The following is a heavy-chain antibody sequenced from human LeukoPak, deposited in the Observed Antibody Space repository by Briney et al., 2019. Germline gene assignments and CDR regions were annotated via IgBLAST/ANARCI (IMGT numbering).Heavy chain of an antibody. V-gene: IGHV1-69*13. D-gene: IGHD6-6*01. J-gene: IGHJ3*02. Sequence: GASVKVSCKASGGTFSSYAISWVRQAPGQGLEWMGGIIPIFGTANYAQKFQGRVTITADESTSTAYMELSSLRSEDTAVYYCAREEYSSSGSAFDIWGQGTMVTVSS. CDR2: IIPIFGTA. CDR1: GGTFSSYA. CDR3: AREEYSSSGSAFDI.